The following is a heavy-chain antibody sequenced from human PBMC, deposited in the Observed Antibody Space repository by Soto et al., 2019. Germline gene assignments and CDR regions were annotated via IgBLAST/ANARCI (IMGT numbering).Heavy chain of an antibody. Sequence: QVQLQESGPGLVKPSETLSLTCSVSGGSISNHYWCWIRQPPGKGLEWIGYSYYNGNTNYNPSLKSRVTMSVDTSRNQISLKLTTVTAAGTAVYYCTRANWYSEYWGQGTLVTVSS. CDR2: SYYNGNT. V-gene: IGHV4-59*11. D-gene: IGHD7-27*01. CDR1: GGSISNHY. CDR3: TRANWYSEY. J-gene: IGHJ4*02.